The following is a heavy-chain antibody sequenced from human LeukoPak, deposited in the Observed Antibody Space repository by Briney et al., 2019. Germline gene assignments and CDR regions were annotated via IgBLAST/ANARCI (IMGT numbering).Heavy chain of an antibody. CDR2: ISSSSYI. CDR3: ARASYYYDSSGYYLFDY. V-gene: IGHV3-21*01. D-gene: IGHD3-22*01. CDR1: GFTFSSYS. J-gene: IGHJ4*02. Sequence: GGSLRLSYAASGFTFSSYSMNWVRQAPGKGLEWVSSISSSSYIYYADSVKGRFTISRDNAKNSLYLQMNSLRAEDTAVYYCARASYYYDSSGYYLFDYWGQGTLVTVSS.